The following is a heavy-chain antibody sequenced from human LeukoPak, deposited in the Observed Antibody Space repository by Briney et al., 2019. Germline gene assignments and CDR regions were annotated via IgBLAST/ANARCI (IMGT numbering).Heavy chain of an antibody. CDR1: GFTFSSYW. V-gene: IGHV3-7*01. J-gene: IGHJ4*02. CDR2: IKQDGSEK. CDR3: ARDLRAYSSGCPSGY. D-gene: IGHD6-19*01. Sequence: GGSLRLSCAASGFTFSSYWMSWVRQAPGKGLEWVANIKQDGSEKYYVDSVKGRFTISRDNAKNSLYLQMNSLRAEDTAVYYCARDLRAYSSGCPSGYWGQGTLVTVSS.